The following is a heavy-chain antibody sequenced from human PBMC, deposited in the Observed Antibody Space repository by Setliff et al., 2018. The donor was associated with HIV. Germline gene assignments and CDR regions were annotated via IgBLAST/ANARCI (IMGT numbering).Heavy chain of an antibody. CDR1: GGSFSGYY. Sequence: TLSLTCAVYGGSFSGYYWSWIRQPPGKGLEWIGEINHTGSTNYNPSLKSRITISVDTSKRQFSLNLTSVTAADTAVYYCARGPPAEDYYYYMDVWDKGTTVTVSS. CDR3: ARGPPAEDYYYYMDV. J-gene: IGHJ6*03. V-gene: IGHV4-34*01. CDR2: INHTGST.